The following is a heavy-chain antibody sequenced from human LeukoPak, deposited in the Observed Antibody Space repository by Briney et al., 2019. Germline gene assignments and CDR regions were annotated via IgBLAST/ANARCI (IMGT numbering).Heavy chain of an antibody. Sequence: PGASVKVSCKASGYTFTGYYMHWVRQAPGQGLEWMGWINPNSGGTNYAQKFQGRVTMTRDTSISTAYMELSRLRSDDTAVYYCARYSSSWYYYYYMDVWGKGTTVTISS. CDR3: ARYSSSWYYYYYMDV. J-gene: IGHJ6*03. CDR2: INPNSGGT. CDR1: GYTFTGYY. V-gene: IGHV1-2*02. D-gene: IGHD6-13*01.